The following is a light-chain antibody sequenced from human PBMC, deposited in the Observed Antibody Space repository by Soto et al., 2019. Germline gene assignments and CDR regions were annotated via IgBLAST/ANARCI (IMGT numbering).Light chain of an antibody. CDR1: QSVSNNY. V-gene: IGKV3-20*01. CDR2: GSS. CDR3: HQYGSSPPYT. J-gene: IGKJ2*01. Sequence: EVVLTQSPGTLSLYPGESATLSCRASQSVSNNYFAGYQQKPGQAPRLLIFGSSDRATGIPDRFSGSGYGTDFTLTISRLEPEDFAVYYCHQYGSSPPYTFGQGTKLEI.